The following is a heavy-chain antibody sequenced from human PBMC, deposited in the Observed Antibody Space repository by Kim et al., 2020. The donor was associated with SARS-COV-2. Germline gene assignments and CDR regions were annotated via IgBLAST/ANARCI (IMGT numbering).Heavy chain of an antibody. CDR1: GFGFSNFA. J-gene: IGHJ4*02. Sequence: GGSLRLSCAASGFGFSNFAMHWVRQAPGKGLEWVAVIFYDGNEKYYADSVDGRFTISRDNSRNTLYLHMNNLRVEDTAVYYCAKRLKGDYAGKTSEMDSWGQGTLVTVSS. V-gene: IGHV3-30*18. D-gene: IGHD4-17*01. CDR2: IFYDGNEK. CDR3: AKRLKGDYAGKTSEMDS.